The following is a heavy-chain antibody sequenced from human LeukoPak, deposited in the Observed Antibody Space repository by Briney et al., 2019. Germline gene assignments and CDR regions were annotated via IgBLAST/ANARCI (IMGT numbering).Heavy chain of an antibody. CDR2: ISGRGGT. D-gene: IGHD1-26*01. CDR1: GFTVSSNY. Sequence: GGTLGLSCAASGFTVSSNYMNWVRRAPGKGLEWLSAISGRGGTYYAESVKGRFTISRDNSKSTLYLQMNRLRAEDTAVYYCAKSYSGSYGLDVWGQGTTVTVSS. V-gene: IGHV3-23*01. CDR3: AKSYSGSYGLDV. J-gene: IGHJ6*02.